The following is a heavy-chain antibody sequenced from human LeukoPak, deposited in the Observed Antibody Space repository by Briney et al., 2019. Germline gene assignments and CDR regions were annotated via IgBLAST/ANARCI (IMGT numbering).Heavy chain of an antibody. CDR3: ARGSPLDYDFWSGYYWALFDY. V-gene: IGHV1-18*01. CDR2: ISAYNGNT. Sequence: APVKVSCRASGYTFTSYGISWVRQAPGQGLEWMGWISAYNGNTNYAQKLQGRVTMTTDTSTSTAYMELRSLRSDDTAVYYCARGSPLDYDFWSGYYWALFDYWGQGTLVTVSS. CDR1: GYTFTSYG. D-gene: IGHD3-3*01. J-gene: IGHJ4*02.